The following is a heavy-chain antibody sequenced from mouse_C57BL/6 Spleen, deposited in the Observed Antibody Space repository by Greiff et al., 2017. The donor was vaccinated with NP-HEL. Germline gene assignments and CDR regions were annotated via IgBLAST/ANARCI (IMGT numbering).Heavy chain of an antibody. CDR3: ARDSNYPFAY. CDR1: GYTFTDYY. V-gene: IGHV1-26*01. Sequence: EVQLQQSGPELVKPGASVKISCKASGYTFTDYYMNWVKQSHGKSLEWIGDINPNNGGTSYNQKFKGKATLTVDKSSSIAYMELRSLTSEDSAVYYCARDSNYPFAYWGQGTLVTVSA. D-gene: IGHD2-5*01. J-gene: IGHJ3*01. CDR2: INPNNGGT.